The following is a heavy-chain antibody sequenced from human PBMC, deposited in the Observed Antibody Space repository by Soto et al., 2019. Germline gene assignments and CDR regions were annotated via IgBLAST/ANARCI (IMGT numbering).Heavy chain of an antibody. CDR1: GFSLSTSGVG. CDR2: IYSNDDK. V-gene: IGHV2-5*01. J-gene: IGHJ4*02. CDR3: AHGIKKEGPYNFDY. D-gene: IGHD1-26*01. Sequence: QITLKESGPTLVKPTQTLTLTCSFSGFSLSTSGVGVGWIHQPAGEALEWLALIYSNDDKRYSPSLRNRLTITKDTSKKQVVLTMTNMDPVDTATYYCAHGIKKEGPYNFDYWGQGTLVTVSS.